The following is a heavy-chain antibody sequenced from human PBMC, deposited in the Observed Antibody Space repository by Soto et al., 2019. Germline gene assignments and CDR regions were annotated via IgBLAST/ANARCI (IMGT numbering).Heavy chain of an antibody. V-gene: IGHV3-30-3*01. Sequence: QVQLVESGGGVVQPGRSLRLSCAASGFTFSSYAMHWVRQAPGKGLEWVAVISYDGSNKYYADSVKGRFTISRDNSKNTLYLQMNSLRAEDTAVYYCARDRYYDYVWGSYRLYYFDYWGQGILVTVSS. CDR2: ISYDGSNK. CDR1: GFTFSSYA. CDR3: ARDRYYDYVWGSYRLYYFDY. D-gene: IGHD3-16*02. J-gene: IGHJ4*02.